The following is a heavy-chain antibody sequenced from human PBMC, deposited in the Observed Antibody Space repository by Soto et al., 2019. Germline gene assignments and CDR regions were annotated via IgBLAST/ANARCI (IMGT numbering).Heavy chain of an antibody. CDR1: GYTFTSYG. CDR3: ARVPYYYDSSGNNWFDP. D-gene: IGHD3-22*01. Sequence: GPSVKVSCKASGYTFTSYGISWVRQAPGQGLEWMGWISAYNGNTNYAQKLQGRVTVTTDTSTSTAYMELRSLRSDDTAVYYCARVPYYYDSSGNNWFDPWGQGTLVTVSS. CDR2: ISAYNGNT. V-gene: IGHV1-18*01. J-gene: IGHJ5*02.